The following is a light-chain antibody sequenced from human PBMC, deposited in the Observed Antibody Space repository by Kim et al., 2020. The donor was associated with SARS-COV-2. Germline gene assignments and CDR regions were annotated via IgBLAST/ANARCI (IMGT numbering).Light chain of an antibody. CDR2: GAS. Sequence: QGDRATLSCRASQSVDSNYLAWYQQKPGRAPRHRIDGASSRAADIPDRFTGSGSATDFTLTISRLEPEDFAVYFCQQYGGSPPLTFGGGTKVDIK. CDR1: QSVDSNY. V-gene: IGKV3-20*01. J-gene: IGKJ4*01. CDR3: QQYGGSPPLT.